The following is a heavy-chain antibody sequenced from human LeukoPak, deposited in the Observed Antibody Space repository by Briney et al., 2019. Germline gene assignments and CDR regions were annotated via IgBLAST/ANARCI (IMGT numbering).Heavy chain of an antibody. CDR2: IKSKTDGGTT. V-gene: IGHV3-15*01. CDR1: GFTFDNAW. Sequence: PGGSLRLSCAASGFTFDNAWMSWVRQAPGKGLEWVCHIKSKTDGGTTDYAAPVRGRFTISRDDSKNTLYLQMNSLKTEDTAVYYCATEYYGSYNYWGQGTLVTVSS. D-gene: IGHD1-26*01. CDR3: ATEYYGSYNY. J-gene: IGHJ4*02.